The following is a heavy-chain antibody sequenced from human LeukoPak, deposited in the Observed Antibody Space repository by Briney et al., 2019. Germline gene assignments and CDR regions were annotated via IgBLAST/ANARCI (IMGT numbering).Heavy chain of an antibody. V-gene: IGHV1-46*01. CDR1: GYTFTSYY. Sequence: ASVKVSCKASGYTFTSYYMHWVRQAPGQGLEWMGIINPSGGSTSYAQKFQGRVTMTRDTSTSTVYMELSSLRSEDTAVYYCARGRLLVVPAGDWFDPWGQGTLVTVSS. D-gene: IGHD2-2*01. CDR2: INPSGGST. J-gene: IGHJ5*02. CDR3: ARGRLLVVPAGDWFDP.